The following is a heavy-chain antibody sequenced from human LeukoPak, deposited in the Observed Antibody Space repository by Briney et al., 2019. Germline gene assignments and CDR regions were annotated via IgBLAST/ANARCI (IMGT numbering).Heavy chain of an antibody. V-gene: IGHV3-30*18. CDR3: ANFGTCSGYDSFDY. CDR1: GFTFSSYG. CDR2: ISYDGSNK. J-gene: IGHJ4*02. D-gene: IGHD5-12*01. Sequence: GRSLRLSCAASGFTFSSYGMHWVRQAPGKGLEWVAVISYDGSNKYYADSVKGRFTISRDNSKNTLYLQMNSLRAEDTAVYYCANFGTCSGYDSFDYWGQGTLVTVSS.